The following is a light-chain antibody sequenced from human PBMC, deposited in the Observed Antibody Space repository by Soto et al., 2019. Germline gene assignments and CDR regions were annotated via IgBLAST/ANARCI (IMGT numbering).Light chain of an antibody. CDR3: QQRSNWPPVT. CDR2: ETS. Sequence: EIVLAQSPATLSLSPGEGATLSCRASESVPGYLAWYQQKPGLPPRLLIYETSNRVIGLPDRFSGSGSGTDFTLTISSLEPEDFAVYYCQQRSNWPPVTFGQGTRLEI. J-gene: IGKJ5*01. V-gene: IGKV3-11*01. CDR1: ESVPGY.